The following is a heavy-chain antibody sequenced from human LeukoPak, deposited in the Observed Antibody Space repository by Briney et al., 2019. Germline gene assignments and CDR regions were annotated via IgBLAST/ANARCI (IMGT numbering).Heavy chain of an antibody. V-gene: IGHV4-59*01. Sequence: SETLSLTCTVSGGSISSYYWSWIRQPPGKGLEWIGYIYYSGSTNYSPSLKSRVTISVDTSKNQFSLKLSSVTAADTAVYYCASVGYCSSTSCYPYDYWGQGTLVTVSS. CDR2: IYYSGST. CDR3: ASVGYCSSTSCYPYDY. D-gene: IGHD2-2*01. J-gene: IGHJ4*02. CDR1: GGSISSYY.